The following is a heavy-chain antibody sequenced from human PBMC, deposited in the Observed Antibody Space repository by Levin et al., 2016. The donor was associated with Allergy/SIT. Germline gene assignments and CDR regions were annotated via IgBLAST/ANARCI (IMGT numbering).Heavy chain of an antibody. CDR3: ARDIKQQHTGGDY. D-gene: IGHD6-13*01. Sequence: WVRQAPGQGLEWMGWISAYNGNTNYAQKLQGRVTMTTDTSTSTAYMELRSLRSDDTAVYYCARDIKQQHTGGDYWGQGTLVTVSS. V-gene: IGHV1-18*01. CDR2: ISAYNGNT. J-gene: IGHJ4*02.